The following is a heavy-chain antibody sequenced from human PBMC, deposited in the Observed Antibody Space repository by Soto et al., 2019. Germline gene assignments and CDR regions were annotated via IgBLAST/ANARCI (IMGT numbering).Heavy chain of an antibody. D-gene: IGHD4-17*01. J-gene: IGHJ3*01. CDR1: GFSVSINY. CDR2: IYSGGTT. CDR3: AGDSTDGDFVDAFEV. Sequence: ELQLVESGGGLVQPGGSLRLSCAASGFSVSINYVNWVRQAPGKGLEWVSVIYSGGTTHYADSVKGRFTISRDTSKNTPYLQMNSLRVENTAVYYCAGDSTDGDFVDAFEVWGQGTMVTVSS. V-gene: IGHV3-66*01.